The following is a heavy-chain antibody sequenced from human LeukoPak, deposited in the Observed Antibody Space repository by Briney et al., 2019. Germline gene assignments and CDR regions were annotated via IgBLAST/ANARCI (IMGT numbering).Heavy chain of an antibody. CDR3: ARERTLTSCYDY. D-gene: IGHD2-15*01. Sequence: GSVKVSCKASGYTFTGYYMHWVRQAPGQGLEWMGWINPNSGGTNNAQKFQGRVTMTRDTSISTAYMELSRLRSDDTAVYYCARERTLTSCYDYWGQGTLVTVSS. J-gene: IGHJ4*02. CDR2: INPNSGGT. V-gene: IGHV1-2*02. CDR1: GYTFTGYY.